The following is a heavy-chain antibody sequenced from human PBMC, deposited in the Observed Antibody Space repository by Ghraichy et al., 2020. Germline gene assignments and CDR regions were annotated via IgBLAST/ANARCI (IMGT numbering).Heavy chain of an antibody. V-gene: IGHV4-61*01. Sequence: PETLSLTCTVSGASVSSGTYYWSWIRQPPGKGLEWIGYISYSGSTNYNPSLKSRVTISVDTSKSQFSLKLSSVTAADTAVYYCARDLTSFDPWGQGTLVTVSS. D-gene: IGHD1-1*01. J-gene: IGHJ5*02. CDR1: GASVSSGTYY. CDR2: ISYSGST. CDR3: ARDLTSFDP.